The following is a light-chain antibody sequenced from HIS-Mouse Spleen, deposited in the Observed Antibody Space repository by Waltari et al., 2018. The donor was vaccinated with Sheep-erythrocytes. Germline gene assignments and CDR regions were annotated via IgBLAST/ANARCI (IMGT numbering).Light chain of an antibody. CDR3: SSYAGSNNWV. J-gene: IGLJ3*02. CDR2: EGS. CDR1: SSDVGGYNY. V-gene: IGLV2-8*01. Sequence: QSALTQPPSASGSPGQSVTISCTGTSSDVGGYNYVSWYQQHPGKAPKLMIYEGSKRPSGVPDRFSGCKAGNAASLTGSGLQAEDEADYYCSSYAGSNNWVFGGGTKLTVL.